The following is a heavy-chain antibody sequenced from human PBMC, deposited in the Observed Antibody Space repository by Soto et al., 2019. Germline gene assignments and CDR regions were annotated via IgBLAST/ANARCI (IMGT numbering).Heavy chain of an antibody. CDR3: ARGQPNIVVVPAAMQVFDY. Sequence: QVQLQQWGAGLLKPSETLSLTCAVYGGSFSGSYWSWIRQPPGKGLEWIGEINHSGSTNYNPSLKSRVTISVGTSKNQFSLTLSSVAAADPAVYYCARGQPNIVVVPAAMQVFDYWGQGTLVTGSS. CDR2: INHSGST. CDR1: GGSFSGSY. V-gene: IGHV4-34*01. D-gene: IGHD2-2*01. J-gene: IGHJ4*02.